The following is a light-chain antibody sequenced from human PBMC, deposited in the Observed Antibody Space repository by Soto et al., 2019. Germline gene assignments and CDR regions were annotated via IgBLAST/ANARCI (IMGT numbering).Light chain of an antibody. V-gene: IGKV3-11*01. J-gene: IGKJ4*01. CDR3: QQRTNLPLT. Sequence: EIVLTQSPATLSFSPGERATLSCRASQSVDTYLVWYQQKPGQAPRLLIYDASSRATGIPARFSGSGSGTDFSLTITSLEPEDFAVYYCQQRTNLPLTFGGGTELEIK. CDR1: QSVDTY. CDR2: DAS.